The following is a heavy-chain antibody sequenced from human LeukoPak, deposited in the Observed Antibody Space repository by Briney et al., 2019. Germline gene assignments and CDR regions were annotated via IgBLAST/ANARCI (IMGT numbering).Heavy chain of an antibody. D-gene: IGHD5-18*01. J-gene: IGHJ4*02. Sequence: SETLSLTCTVSGGSISSGTYYWGWIRPPTGTGLEWIASIYYSGSTYYNTSLKSRVTISVDTSKNQFSLKLTSVTAADTAMYYCTSPASDTAMAYWGQGTLVTVSS. CDR3: TSPASDTAMAY. V-gene: IGHV4-39*01. CDR1: GGSISSGTYY. CDR2: IYYSGST.